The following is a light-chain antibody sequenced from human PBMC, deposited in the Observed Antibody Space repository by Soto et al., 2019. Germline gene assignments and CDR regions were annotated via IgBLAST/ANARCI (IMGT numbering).Light chain of an antibody. CDR1: SSNIGNNY. J-gene: IGLJ3*02. V-gene: IGLV1-51*01. CDR3: ATWDNSLSAVV. CDR2: DIN. Sequence: QAVVMQPPSVSAAPGQKVTISCSGSSSNIGNNYVSWYQQLPGTAPRLLIYDINRRPSGIPHRFAGSKSGTSATLGITGLQTGDEAVYYCATWDNSLSAVVFGGGTKLTVL.